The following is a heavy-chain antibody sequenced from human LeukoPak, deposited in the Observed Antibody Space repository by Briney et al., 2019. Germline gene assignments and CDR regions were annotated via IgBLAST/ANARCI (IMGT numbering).Heavy chain of an antibody. CDR1: GYIFTGYY. CDR2: INPKNGGT. J-gene: IGHJ4*02. D-gene: IGHD5-18*01. V-gene: IGHV1-2*02. CDR3: ARGYSYGPDFDY. Sequence: GASVKVSCKASGYIFTGYYIHWVRQAPGQGLEWMGWINPKNGGTNYAQKFEGRVIMTRDTSSTVYMEVKRLASDDTAVYYCARGYSYGPDFDYWGQGTLVTVSS.